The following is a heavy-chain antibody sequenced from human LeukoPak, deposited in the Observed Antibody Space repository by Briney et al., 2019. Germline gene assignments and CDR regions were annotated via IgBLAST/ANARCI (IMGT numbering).Heavy chain of an antibody. CDR3: ARSSSWTFDI. J-gene: IGHJ3*02. Sequence: GGSLILSCEASGFTFSSNWMSWVRQAPGKGLEWVANIRQDGSEKYYVDSVKGRFTISRDNAKSSLYLQMNSLRAEDTAVYYCARSSSWTFDIWGQGTMVTVSS. D-gene: IGHD1-1*01. CDR2: IRQDGSEK. V-gene: IGHV3-7*04. CDR1: GFTFSSNW.